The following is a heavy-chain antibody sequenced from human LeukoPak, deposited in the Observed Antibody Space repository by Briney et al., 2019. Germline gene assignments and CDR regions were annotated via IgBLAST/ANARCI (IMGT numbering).Heavy chain of an antibody. V-gene: IGHV3-33*06. CDR2: IWYDGSNK. J-gene: IGHJ4*02. CDR3: AKALRYYDFWSALADY. D-gene: IGHD3-3*01. Sequence: GGSLRLSCAASGFTFSTYGMHWVRQAPGKGLEWVALIWYDGSNKYYADSVKGRFTISRDNSKNTLYLQMNSLRAEDTAVYYCAKALRYYDFWSALADYWGQGTLVTVSS. CDR1: GFTFSTYG.